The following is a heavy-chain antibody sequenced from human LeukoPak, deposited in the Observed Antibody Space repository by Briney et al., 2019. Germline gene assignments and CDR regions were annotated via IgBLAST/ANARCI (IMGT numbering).Heavy chain of an antibody. CDR1: GFTFRSYG. CDR2: IRYDGTNK. D-gene: IGHD3-9*01. CDR3: ARGSDLRLLTSWYYFDY. Sequence: GGSLRLSCAASGFTFRSYGMHWVRQAPGKGLEWVAIIRYDGTNKYYADSVKGRFTISRDNSKNTLYLQMNSLRAEDTAVYYCARGSDLRLLTSWYYFDYWGQGTLVTVSS. J-gene: IGHJ4*02. V-gene: IGHV3-30*02.